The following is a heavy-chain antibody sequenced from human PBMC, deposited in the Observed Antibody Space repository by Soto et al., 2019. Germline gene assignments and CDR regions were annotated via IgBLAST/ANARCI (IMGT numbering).Heavy chain of an antibody. Sequence: QGQLVKSGAEVKKPWASVKVSCKASGYTFTSYGISWVRQAPGQGLEWMGWISAYNGNTNYAQKLQGRVTMTTDTSTSTAYMEMRSLRSDDTAVYYCARVSKEWLLFGWFAPWGQGTLVTVS. CDR2: ISAYNGNT. D-gene: IGHD3-3*01. J-gene: IGHJ5*02. CDR1: GYTFTSYG. V-gene: IGHV1-18*01. CDR3: ARVSKEWLLFGWFAP.